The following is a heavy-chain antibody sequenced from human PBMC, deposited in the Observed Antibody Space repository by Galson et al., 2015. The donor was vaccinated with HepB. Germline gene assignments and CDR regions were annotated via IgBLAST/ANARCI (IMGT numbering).Heavy chain of an antibody. D-gene: IGHD2-2*01. CDR1: GYTFTSYW. CDR2: IDPSDSYS. V-gene: IGHV5-10-1*01. Sequence: QSGAEVKKPGESLRISCKGSGYTFTSYWITWVRQMPGKGQEWMGRIDPSDSYSNYSPSFQGHVTISADKSISTAYLQWSSLKASDTAMYYCARHAVGPDPDAFDIWGQGTMVTVSS. J-gene: IGHJ3*02. CDR3: ARHAVGPDPDAFDI.